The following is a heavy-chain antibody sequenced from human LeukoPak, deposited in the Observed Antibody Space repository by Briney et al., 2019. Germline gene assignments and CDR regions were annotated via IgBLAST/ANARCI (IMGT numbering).Heavy chain of an antibody. D-gene: IGHD2-2*01. J-gene: IGHJ4*02. CDR1: GFTFSNAW. V-gene: IGHV3-23*01. CDR2: ISGSGGST. Sequence: PGGSLRLSCAASGFTFSNAWMSWVRQAPGKGLEWVSAISGSGGSTYYADSVKGRFTISRDNSKNTLYLQMNSLRAEDTAVYYCALAGYCSSTSCYWNPSDYWGQGTLVTVSS. CDR3: ALAGYCSSTSCYWNPSDY.